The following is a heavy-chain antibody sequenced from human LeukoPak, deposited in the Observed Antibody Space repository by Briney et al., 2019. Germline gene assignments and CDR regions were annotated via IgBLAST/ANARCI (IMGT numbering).Heavy chain of an antibody. CDR2: INHSGST. CDR1: GGSFSGYY. J-gene: IGHJ4*02. V-gene: IGHV4-34*01. D-gene: IGHD3-3*01. CDR3: ALGIFGVVPYYFDY. Sequence: KPSETLSLTCAVYGGSFSGYYWSWIRQPPGKGLEWIGEINHSGSTNYNPSLKSRVTISVDTSKNQFSQKLSSVTAADTAVYYCALGIFGVVPYYFDYWGQGTLVTVSS.